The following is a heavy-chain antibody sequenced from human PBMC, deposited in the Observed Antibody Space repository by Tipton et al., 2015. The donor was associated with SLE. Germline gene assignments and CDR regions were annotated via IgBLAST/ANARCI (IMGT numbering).Heavy chain of an antibody. J-gene: IGHJ6*02. Sequence: TLSLTCAVYGGSFSSHYWSWIRQPPGKGLEWIGYIYTSGSTNYNPSLKSRVTISVDTSKNQFSLKLSSVTAADTAVYYCARDLNSSGWTFYYYYGMDVWGQGTTVTVSS. D-gene: IGHD6-19*01. CDR1: GGSFSSHY. CDR2: IYTSGST. CDR3: ARDLNSSGWTFYYYYGMDV. V-gene: IGHV4-4*09.